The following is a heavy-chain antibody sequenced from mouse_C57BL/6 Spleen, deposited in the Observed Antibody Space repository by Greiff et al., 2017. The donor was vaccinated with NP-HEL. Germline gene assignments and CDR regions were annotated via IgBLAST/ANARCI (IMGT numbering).Heavy chain of an antibody. CDR1: GYTFTDYE. CDR2: IDPETGGT. D-gene: IGHD2-4*01. J-gene: IGHJ2*01. Sequence: QVQLQQSGAELVRPGASVTLSCKASGYTFTDYEMHWVKQTPVHGLEWIGAIDPETGGTAYNQKFKGKAILTADKSSSTAYMELRSLTSEDSAVYYCTRGGDYGGFDYWGQGTTLTVSS. CDR3: TRGGDYGGFDY. V-gene: IGHV1-15*01.